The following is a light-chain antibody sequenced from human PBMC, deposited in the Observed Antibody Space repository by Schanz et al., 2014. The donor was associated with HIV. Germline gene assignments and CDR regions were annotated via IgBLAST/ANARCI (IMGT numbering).Light chain of an antibody. CDR2: GAS. Sequence: EIVLTQSPGTLSLSPGEVGTLSCRASQSISTHLAWYQQKPGQAPRLLIFGASNRATGIPDRFSGGGSGTDFTLTISRVEPEDYATYYCQQYAVSSWTFGLGTRV. CDR3: QQYAVSSWT. V-gene: IGKV3-20*01. CDR1: QSISTH. J-gene: IGKJ1*01.